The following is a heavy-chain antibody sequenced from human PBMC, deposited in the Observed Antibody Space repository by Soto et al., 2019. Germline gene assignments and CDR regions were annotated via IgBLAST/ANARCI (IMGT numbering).Heavy chain of an antibody. V-gene: IGHV1-8*01. CDR3: ARGPRNWGVDY. D-gene: IGHD7-27*01. CDR2: MNPNNGNT. CDR1: AYTFTSYY. Sequence: QVQLVQSGAEVKKPGASVKVSCKAAAYTFTSYYINWVRQATGQDFEWMGWMNPNNGNTAYAQKFQGRVTMTRDTSKSTAFMELSSLTSEDTAVYYCARGPRNWGVDYWGQGTLVTVSS. J-gene: IGHJ4*02.